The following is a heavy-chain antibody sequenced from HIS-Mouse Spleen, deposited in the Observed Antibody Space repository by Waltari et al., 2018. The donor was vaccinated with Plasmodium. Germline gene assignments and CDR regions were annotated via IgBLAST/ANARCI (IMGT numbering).Heavy chain of an antibody. CDR1: GFTFSSYW. CDR2: IKQDGSEK. Sequence: EVQLVESGGGLVQPGGSLRLSCAASGFTFSSYWVSWVRQAPGKGLGWGANIKQDGSEKYYVDSGKGRFTISRDNAKNSLYLQMNSLRAEDTAVYYCASSWYWYFDLWGRGTLVTVSS. CDR3: ASSWYWYFDL. J-gene: IGHJ2*01. V-gene: IGHV3-7*01. D-gene: IGHD6-13*01.